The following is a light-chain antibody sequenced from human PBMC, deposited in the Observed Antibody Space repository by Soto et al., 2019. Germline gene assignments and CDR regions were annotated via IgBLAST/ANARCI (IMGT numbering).Light chain of an antibody. Sequence: QSVLTQPASVSGSPGQSITISCTGTSSDIGYYNYVSWYQQYPGKAPKLIIYEVSNRPSGVSNRFSGSKSANTASLTISGLQAEDEPDYHCSSYKTGSTVVFGTGTKVTVL. CDR2: EVS. CDR1: SSDIGYYNY. V-gene: IGLV2-14*01. J-gene: IGLJ1*01. CDR3: SSYKTGSTVV.